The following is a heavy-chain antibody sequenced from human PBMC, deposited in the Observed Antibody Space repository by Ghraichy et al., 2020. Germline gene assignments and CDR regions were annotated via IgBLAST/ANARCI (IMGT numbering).Heavy chain of an antibody. CDR2: ISSSSSHI. CDR3: ARDRSGVAAAGYWWFDL. CDR1: GFTFSSYV. D-gene: IGHD6-13*01. Sequence: GVLRLSCAASGFTFSSYVINWVRQAPGKGLEWVSSISSSSSHIYYADSVKGRFTISRDNAKNSLYLQMNSLRVEDTAVYYCARDRSGVAAAGYWWFDLWGRGTLVTVSS. J-gene: IGHJ2*01. V-gene: IGHV3-21*01.